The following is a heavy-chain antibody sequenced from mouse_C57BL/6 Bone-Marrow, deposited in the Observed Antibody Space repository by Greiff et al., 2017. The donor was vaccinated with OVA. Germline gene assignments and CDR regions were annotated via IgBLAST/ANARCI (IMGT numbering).Heavy chain of an antibody. CDR1: GYTFTSYW. CDR3: ARRTGTPFAY. V-gene: IGHV1-64*01. D-gene: IGHD4-1*01. J-gene: IGHJ3*01. Sequence: QVHVKQPGAELVKPGASVKLSCKASGYTFTSYWMHWVKQRPGPGLEWIGMIHPNSGSTNYNEKFKSKATLTVDKSSSTAYMQLSSLTSEDSAVYYCARRTGTPFAYWGQGTLVTVSA. CDR2: IHPNSGST.